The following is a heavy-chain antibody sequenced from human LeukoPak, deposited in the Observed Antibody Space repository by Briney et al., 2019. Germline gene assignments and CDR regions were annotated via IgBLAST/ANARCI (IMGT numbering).Heavy chain of an antibody. CDR1: GRSLSSYY. CDR2: IYFSGRT. Sequence: SETLSLTCTVYGRSLSSYYWSWIRQPPGKGLEWIGYIYFSGRTNYHPTFKTRVTISVDTSQNQFSLKLSSVTAAGTAVYDCARVLHTIVDYWGQGTLVTVSS. CDR3: ARVLHTIVDY. V-gene: IGHV4-59*01. D-gene: IGHD2-15*01. J-gene: IGHJ4*02.